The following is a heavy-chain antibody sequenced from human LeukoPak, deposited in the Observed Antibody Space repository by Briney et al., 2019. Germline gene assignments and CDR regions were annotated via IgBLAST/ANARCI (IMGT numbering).Heavy chain of an antibody. CDR3: ARRNGYINDWPNWFAP. Sequence: SETLSLTCTVSGDSISSSTYCWGWIRQPPGTGLEWIGTIYSSGSTYYNPPLKSRVTISVDTSKNQFSLKLSSVTAADTAVYYCARRNGYINDWPNWFAPWGQGTLVTVSS. J-gene: IGHJ5*02. D-gene: IGHD6-19*01. CDR2: IYSSGST. CDR1: GDSISSSTYC. V-gene: IGHV4-39*01.